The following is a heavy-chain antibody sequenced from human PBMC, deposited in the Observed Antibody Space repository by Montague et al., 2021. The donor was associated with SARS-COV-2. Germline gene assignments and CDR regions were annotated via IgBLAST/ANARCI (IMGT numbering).Heavy chain of an antibody. CDR3: ARVLGGYYGMDV. Sequence: SLRLSCAASGFTFSSYAMHWVRQAPGKGLEWVAVISYDGNNAYYADSVKGRFTISRDTSKNTLYLQMNSLRAEDTAVYYCARVLGGYYGMDVWGQGTTVTVSS. V-gene: IGHV3-30-3*01. CDR1: GFTFSSYA. CDR2: ISYDGNNA. D-gene: IGHD2/OR15-2a*01. J-gene: IGHJ6*02.